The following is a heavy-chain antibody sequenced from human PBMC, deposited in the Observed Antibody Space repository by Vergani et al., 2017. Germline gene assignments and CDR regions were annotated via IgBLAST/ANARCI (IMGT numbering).Heavy chain of an antibody. CDR1: GYTFTSYA. J-gene: IGHJ3*02. D-gene: IGHD3-10*01. CDR2: INAGNGNK. Sequence: QVQLVKSGAEVKKPGASVKVSCKASGYTFTSYAMHWVRQAPGQRLEWMGWINAGNGNKKYSQKFQGRVTITRDTSASTAYMELSSLISEDTAVYYCACYLREDAFDIWGQGTMVTVSS. CDR3: ACYLREDAFDI. V-gene: IGHV1-3*01.